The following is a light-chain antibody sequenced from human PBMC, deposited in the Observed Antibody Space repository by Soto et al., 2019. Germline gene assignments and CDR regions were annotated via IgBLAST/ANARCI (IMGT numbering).Light chain of an antibody. CDR1: SDDIGGNT. V-gene: IGLV1-44*01. CDR2: SND. Sequence: QCVLTQPPSASGTPGQRVTMSCSGSSDDIGGNTENRYQQMPGTAPKLLIYSNDQRPSGVPDRFSGSKSGTSASLAISGLQSEDEADYYCAAWDDSVNGWVFGGGTKVTDL. CDR3: AAWDDSVNGWV. J-gene: IGLJ3*02.